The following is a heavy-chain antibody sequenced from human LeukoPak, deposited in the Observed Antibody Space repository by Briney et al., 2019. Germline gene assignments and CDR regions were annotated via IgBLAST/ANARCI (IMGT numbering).Heavy chain of an antibody. CDR1: GYTFTSYG. J-gene: IGHJ3*02. CDR3: ARERRGIDRAFDI. D-gene: IGHD2/OR15-2a*01. Sequence: WASVKVSCKASGYTFTSYGISWVRQAPGQGLEWMGWISAYNGNTNYAQKLQGRVTMTTDTSTSAAYMELRSLRSDDTAVYYCARERRGIDRAFDIWGQGTMVTVSS. CDR2: ISAYNGNT. V-gene: IGHV1-18*01.